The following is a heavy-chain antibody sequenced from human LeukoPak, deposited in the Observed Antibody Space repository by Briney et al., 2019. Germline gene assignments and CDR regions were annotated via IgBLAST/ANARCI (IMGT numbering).Heavy chain of an antibody. D-gene: IGHD3-3*01. CDR3: ARCYDFWSGYPTPNWFDP. V-gene: IGHV3-11*04. CDR2: ISSSGSTI. J-gene: IGHJ5*02. CDR1: GFTFSDYY. Sequence: GGSLRLSCAASGFTFSDYYMSWIRQAPGKGLEWVSYISSSGSTIYYADSVKGRFTISRDNAKNSLYLQMNSLRAEDTAVYYCARCYDFWSGYPTPNWFDPWGQGTLVTVSS.